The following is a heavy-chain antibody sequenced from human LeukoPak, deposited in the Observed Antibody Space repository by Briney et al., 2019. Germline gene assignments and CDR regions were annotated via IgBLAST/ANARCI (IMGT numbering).Heavy chain of an antibody. D-gene: IGHD3-16*01. V-gene: IGHV1-46*01. CDR3: ARLIWAGPDAFDI. Sequence: ASVKVSCTASGYTFTSYYMHWVRQAPGQGLEWMGIINPSGGSTSYAQKFQGRVTVTRDTSTSTVYMELSSLRSEDTAVYYCARLIWAGPDAFDIWGQGTMVTVSS. CDR1: GYTFTSYY. J-gene: IGHJ3*02. CDR2: INPSGGST.